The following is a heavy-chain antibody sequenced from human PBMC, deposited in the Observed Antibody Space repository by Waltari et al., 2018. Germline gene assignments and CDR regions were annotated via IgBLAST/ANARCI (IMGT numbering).Heavy chain of an antibody. V-gene: IGHV4-39*07. D-gene: IGHD3-10*01. CDR2: IYYSGST. CDR1: GCSISRSCYY. J-gene: IGHJ4*02. CDR3: ARLKFGEFHFDY. Sequence: QLQLQESGPGLVKPSEPLSLPCPVPGCSISRSCYYWGWIRQPPGKGLEWIGSIYYSGSTYYNPSLKSRVTISVETAKNQFSLKLSSVTAADTAVYYCARLKFGEFHFDYWGQGTLVTVSS.